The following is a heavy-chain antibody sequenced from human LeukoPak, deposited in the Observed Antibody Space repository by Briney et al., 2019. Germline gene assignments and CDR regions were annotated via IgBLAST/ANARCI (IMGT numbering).Heavy chain of an antibody. CDR2: IRSSSTTI. V-gene: IGHV3-48*01. J-gene: IGHJ3*02. Sequence: GESLKISRAASGFTFSSYSMNWVRQAPGKGLEWVSYIRSSSTTIYYADSVKGRFTISRDNAKNSLYLQMNSLRAEDTAVYYCARAKRNGFDIWGQGTMVTVSS. CDR1: GFTFSSYS. CDR3: ARAKRNGFDI.